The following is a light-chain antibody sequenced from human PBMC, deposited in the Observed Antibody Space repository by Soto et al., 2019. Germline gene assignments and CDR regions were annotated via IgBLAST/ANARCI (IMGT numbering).Light chain of an antibody. CDR3: AAWDDSPNGPV. J-gene: IGLJ2*01. CDR1: SSNIGSNT. Sequence: QSVLTQPTSASGTPGQRVTISCSGSSSNIGSNTVNWYQQLPGTAPKLLIYSNNQRPSGVPDRFSGSKSGTSASLAISGLQSEDEADYYCAAWDDSPNGPVFGGGTKLTVL. V-gene: IGLV1-44*01. CDR2: SNN.